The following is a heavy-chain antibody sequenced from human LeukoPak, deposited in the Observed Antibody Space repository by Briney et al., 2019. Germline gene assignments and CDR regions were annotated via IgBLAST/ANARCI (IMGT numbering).Heavy chain of an antibody. CDR2: ISSGGSTI. D-gene: IGHD2-8*02. CDR3: ARDETGVGSGGIDF. Sequence: GGSLRLSCAASGFIFSDYSMNWVRQTPGKGLAWVAYISSGGSTIYYADSVRGRFTISRDSARNSLYLQMNSLGDEDTAVYYCARDETGVGSGGIDFWGQGTLVTVPS. CDR1: GFIFSDYS. V-gene: IGHV3-48*02. J-gene: IGHJ4*02.